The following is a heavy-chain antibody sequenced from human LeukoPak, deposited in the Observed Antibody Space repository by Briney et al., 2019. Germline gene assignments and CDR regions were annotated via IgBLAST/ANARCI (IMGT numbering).Heavy chain of an antibody. Sequence: SETPSLTCTVSADSISSSSHHWGWIRQSPGKGLEWIGSVYYGRTTYYNPSLNSRVTISVVTSKNQFSLQLHSVTAADTAVYYCVRHDGRGGATMGALDSWGQGSLVTVSS. J-gene: IGHJ4*02. CDR3: VRHDGRGGATMGALDS. V-gene: IGHV4-39*01. CDR1: ADSISSSSHH. CDR2: VYYGRTT. D-gene: IGHD5-12*01.